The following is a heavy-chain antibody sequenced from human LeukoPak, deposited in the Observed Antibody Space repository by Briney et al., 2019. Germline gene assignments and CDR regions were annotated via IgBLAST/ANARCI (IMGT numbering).Heavy chain of an antibody. J-gene: IGHJ4*02. CDR3: ARQRAGSYFDY. CDR1: GNYW. D-gene: IGHD1-26*01. CDR2: INSDGSWT. V-gene: IGHV3-74*01. Sequence: GGSLRLTCAASGNYWMHWVRQVPGKGLVWVSHINSDGSWTSYADSVKGRFTISKDNAKNTVYLQMNSLRAEDTAVYYCARQRAGSYFDYWGQGTLVTVSS.